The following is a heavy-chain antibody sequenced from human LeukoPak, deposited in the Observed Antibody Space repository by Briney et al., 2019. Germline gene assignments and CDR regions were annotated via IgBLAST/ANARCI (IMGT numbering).Heavy chain of an antibody. CDR3: VKDGGRDTAAAYY. CDR2: ISSNSRTI. J-gene: IGHJ4*02. CDR1: GFTFNDYY. Sequence: GGSLRLSCAASGFTFNDYYMRWIRQAPGKGLEWVSGISSNSRTIYYADSVKGRFTISRDDAKNSLYLQMNSLRAEDTALYYCVKDGGRDTAAAYYWGQGTLVSVS. D-gene: IGHD2-2*01. V-gene: IGHV3-9*01.